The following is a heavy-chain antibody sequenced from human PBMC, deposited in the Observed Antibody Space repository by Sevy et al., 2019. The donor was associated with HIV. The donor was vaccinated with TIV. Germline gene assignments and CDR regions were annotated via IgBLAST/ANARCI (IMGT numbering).Heavy chain of an antibody. V-gene: IGHV1-18*01. CDR1: GYTFTSYG. CDR2: ISAYNGNT. J-gene: IGHJ3*02. Sequence: ASVKVSYKASGYTFTSYGISWVRQAPGQGLEWMGWISAYNGNTNYAQKLQGRVTMTTDTSTSTAYMELRSLRSDDTAVYYCARDIAAAGYDAFDIWGQGTMVTV. CDR3: ARDIAAAGYDAFDI. D-gene: IGHD6-13*01.